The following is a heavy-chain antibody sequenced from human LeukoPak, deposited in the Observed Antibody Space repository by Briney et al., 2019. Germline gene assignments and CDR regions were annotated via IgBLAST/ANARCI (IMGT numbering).Heavy chain of an antibody. J-gene: IGHJ6*02. Sequence: PSETLSLTCTVSGGSISSYYWSWIRQPPGKGLEWIGYIYYSGSTNYNPSLKSRVTISVDTSKNQFSLKLSSVTAADTAVYYCARSAMVYYYYYGMDVWGQGTTVTVSS. CDR3: ARSAMVYYYYYGMDV. CDR1: GGSISSYY. CDR2: IYYSGST. V-gene: IGHV4-59*08. D-gene: IGHD5-18*01.